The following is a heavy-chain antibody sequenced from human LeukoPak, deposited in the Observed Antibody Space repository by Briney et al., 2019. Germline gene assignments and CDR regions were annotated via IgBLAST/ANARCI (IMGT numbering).Heavy chain of an antibody. V-gene: IGHV3-9*01. D-gene: IGHD3-10*01. CDR1: GFTFDDYA. CDR2: ISWNSGSI. J-gene: IGHJ3*02. CDR3: AKDISGAFDI. Sequence: SLRLSCAASGFTFDDYAMHWVRQAPGKGLEWVSGISWNSGSIGYADSVKGRFTISRDNAKNSLYLQMNSLRAEDTALYYCAKDISGAFDIWGQGTMVTVSS.